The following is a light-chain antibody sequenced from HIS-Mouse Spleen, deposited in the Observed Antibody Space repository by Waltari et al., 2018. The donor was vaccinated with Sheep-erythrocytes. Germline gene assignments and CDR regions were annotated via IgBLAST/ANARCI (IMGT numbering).Light chain of an antibody. J-gene: IGLJ2*01. CDR2: QDS. CDR1: TLGDKF. Sequence: SYELTQPPSVSVSSGQTASITCSGATLGDKFVCWYQQKPGQSPVLVIYQDSKRPSGIPERFSGSNSGNTATLTISGTQAMDEADYYCQAWDSSTVVFGGGTKLTVL. CDR3: QAWDSSTVV. V-gene: IGLV3-1*01.